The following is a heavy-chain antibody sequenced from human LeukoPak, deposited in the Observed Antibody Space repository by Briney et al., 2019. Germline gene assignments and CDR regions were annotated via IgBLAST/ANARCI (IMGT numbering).Heavy chain of an antibody. Sequence: SETLSLTCTVSGGSISSYYWSWIRQPAGKGLEWIGRIYTSGSTNYNPSLKSRVTMSVDTSKNQFSLKLSSVTAADTAVYYCARDTDDYVWASYRYDYWGQGTLVTVSS. J-gene: IGHJ4*02. D-gene: IGHD3-16*02. CDR1: GGSISSYY. CDR3: ARDTDDYVWASYRYDY. V-gene: IGHV4-4*07. CDR2: IYTSGST.